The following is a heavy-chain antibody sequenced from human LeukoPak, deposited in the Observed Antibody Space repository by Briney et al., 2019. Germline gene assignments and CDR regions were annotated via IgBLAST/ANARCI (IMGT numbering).Heavy chain of an antibody. CDR3: AKDIGERWLHLDS. Sequence: GGSLRLSCAASESTFHNYAMHWVRQAPGKGLEWVSLISGDGGSTYYADSVKGRFTISRDNSRNSLYLQVNSLRTDDTALYYCAKDIGERWLHLDSWGQGTLVTVSS. D-gene: IGHD5-24*01. CDR1: ESTFHNYA. CDR2: ISGDGGST. V-gene: IGHV3-43*02. J-gene: IGHJ4*02.